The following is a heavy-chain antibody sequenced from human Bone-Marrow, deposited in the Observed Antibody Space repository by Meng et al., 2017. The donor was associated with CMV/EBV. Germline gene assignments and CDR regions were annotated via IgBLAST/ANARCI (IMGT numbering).Heavy chain of an antibody. D-gene: IGHD3-3*01. Sequence: SETLSLTCTVSGGSISSSSYYWGWIRQTPGKGLEWIGSIYYSGSTYYNPSLKSRVTISIDTSKNQFSLKLSSVTAADTAVYYCARDTWSGYLPSPYYYYGMDFWGQGTTVTVSS. CDR2: IYYSGST. V-gene: IGHV4-39*07. CDR1: GGSISSSSYY. CDR3: ARDTWSGYLPSPYYYYGMDF. J-gene: IGHJ6*02.